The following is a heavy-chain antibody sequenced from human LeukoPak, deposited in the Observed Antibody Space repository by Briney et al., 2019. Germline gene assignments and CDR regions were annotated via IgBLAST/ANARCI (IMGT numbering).Heavy chain of an antibody. D-gene: IGHD3-22*01. Sequence: GGSLRLSCAASGFTFDDYAMHWFRHAPGKGLEWVSGISWNSGSIGYADSVKGRFTISRDNAKNSLYLQMNSLRAEDTALYYCAKDIHSNYYDSSGYYSWIPYFDYWGQGTLVTVSS. CDR2: ISWNSGSI. J-gene: IGHJ4*02. CDR3: AKDIHSNYYDSSGYYSWIPYFDY. CDR1: GFTFDDYA. V-gene: IGHV3-9*01.